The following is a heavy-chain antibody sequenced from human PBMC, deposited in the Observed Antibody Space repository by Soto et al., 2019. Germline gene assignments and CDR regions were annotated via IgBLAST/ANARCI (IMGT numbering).Heavy chain of an antibody. CDR2: IIPMSGRP. J-gene: IGHJ5*02. CDR1: GGTFNSFS. Sequence: QVQLVQSGAEVKTPGSSVKVSCKASGGTFNSFSIDWVRQAPGQGLEWMGGIIPMSGRPNYAQRFQGRVRLSADKSTNTVYMEVNNLTYEDTAVYYCTRRGRQSANWFDPWCQGTLVTVSS. V-gene: IGHV1-69*06. CDR3: TRRGRQSANWFDP.